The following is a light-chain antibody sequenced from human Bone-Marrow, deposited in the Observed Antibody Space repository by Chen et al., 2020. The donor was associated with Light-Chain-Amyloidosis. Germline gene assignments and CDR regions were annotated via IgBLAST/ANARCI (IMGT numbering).Light chain of an antibody. J-gene: IGLJ2*01. V-gene: IGLV3-25*03. Sequence: SYELTQPPSVSVSPGQTARINCSGDDLPTKYAYWYQQKPGQASVLVIRRDTERPSGISERFSGSGSGTEATSPLSGVQGDDGAGCHCHSADSSGTEGVISGGGTDVPVL. CDR2: RDT. CDR1: DLPTKY. CDR3: HSADSSGTEGVI.